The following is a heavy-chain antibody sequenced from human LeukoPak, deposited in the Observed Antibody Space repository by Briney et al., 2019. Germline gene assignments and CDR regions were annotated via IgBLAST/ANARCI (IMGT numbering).Heavy chain of an antibody. Sequence: SETLSLTCTVSGGSISSGGYYWSWIRQHPGKGLEWIGYIYYSGSTYYNPSLKSRVTISVDTSKNQFSLKLSSVTAADTAVYYCAREHYGGNPSNNAFDIWGQGTMVTVSS. CDR2: IYYSGST. CDR3: AREHYGGNPSNNAFDI. D-gene: IGHD4-23*01. J-gene: IGHJ3*02. CDR1: GGSISSGGYY. V-gene: IGHV4-31*03.